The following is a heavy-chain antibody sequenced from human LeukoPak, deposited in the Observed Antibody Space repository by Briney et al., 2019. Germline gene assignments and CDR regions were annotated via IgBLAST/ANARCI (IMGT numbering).Heavy chain of an antibody. CDR1: GYTFTGYY. CDR2: INPNSGGT. D-gene: IGHD1-26*01. V-gene: IGHV1-2*02. J-gene: IGHJ4*02. CDR3: ARLTDGSREIIDY. Sequence: GASVKVSCKASGYTFTGYYMHWVRQAPGQGLEWMGWINPNSGGTNYAQKFQGRVTMTKDTSISTAYMELSRLRSDDTAVYYCARLTDGSREIIDYWGQGTLVTVSS.